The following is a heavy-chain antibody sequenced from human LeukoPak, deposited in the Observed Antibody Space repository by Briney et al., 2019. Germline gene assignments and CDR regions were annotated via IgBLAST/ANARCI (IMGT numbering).Heavy chain of an antibody. Sequence: GGSLTLSCAASGFTFSSYWMSWVRQSPGKGLEWVANIKQDGSENYYVDCVKGRFTISRDNAKNSLYLQMNSLRAEATAVCYCAAAGGYWYFDLWGRGTLVTVSS. CDR3: AAAGGYWYFDL. V-gene: IGHV3-7*02. CDR1: GFTFSSYW. J-gene: IGHJ2*01. D-gene: IGHD6-13*01. CDR2: IKQDGSEN.